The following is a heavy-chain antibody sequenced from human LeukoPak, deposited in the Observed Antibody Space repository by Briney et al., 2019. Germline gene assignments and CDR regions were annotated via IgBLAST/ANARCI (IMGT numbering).Heavy chain of an antibody. D-gene: IGHD5-12*01. CDR2: IYSGGST. Sequence: GGSLRLSCAASGFTVSSSYMSWVRQAPGKGLEWVSVIYSGGSTYYADSVKGRFTISRDNSKNTLYLQMNSLRAEDTAVYYCARDSSLRGYSSCWSDYWGQGILVTVSS. CDR1: GFTVSSSY. J-gene: IGHJ4*02. CDR3: ARDSSLRGYSSCWSDY. V-gene: IGHV3-53*01.